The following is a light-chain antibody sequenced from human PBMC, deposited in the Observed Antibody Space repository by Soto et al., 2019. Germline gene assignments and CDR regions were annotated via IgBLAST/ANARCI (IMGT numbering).Light chain of an antibody. CDR2: DVS. J-gene: IGKJ5*01. Sequence: EIVLTQSPGTLSLSPGERATLSCRASQGVTTNFAWYQQKSGQSPRLLIYDVSIRVTGVPARFSGTGSETDFTLTISGLQSEDSAVYFCQQYNNWPFSFGQGTRLEIK. V-gene: IGKV3-15*01. CDR1: QGVTTN. CDR3: QQYNNWPFS.